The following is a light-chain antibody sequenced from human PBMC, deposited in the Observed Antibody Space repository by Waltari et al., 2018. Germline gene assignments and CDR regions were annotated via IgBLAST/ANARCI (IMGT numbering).Light chain of an antibody. CDR2: GNS. CDR3: STWDYSLSIWV. CDR1: SNNIGSHA. J-gene: IGLJ3*02. Sequence: QSALTQEASVSGTVGQQVTLSCTGHSNNIGSHAVGWYQQIPHVAPKTVRFGNSLPSGIPDLFSGSKSGTTDSLTISGLQPEDEADYYCSTWDYSLSIWVFGGGTKLTVL. V-gene: IGLV1-44*01.